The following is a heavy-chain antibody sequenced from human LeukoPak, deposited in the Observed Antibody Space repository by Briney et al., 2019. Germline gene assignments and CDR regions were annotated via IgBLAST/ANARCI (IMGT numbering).Heavy chain of an antibody. V-gene: IGHV3-48*01. J-gene: IGHJ4*02. Sequence: QAGGSLRLSCAASGFTFSDHITNWVRQLPGKRLEWVAYVSGSGSTVYYADSVKGRFTISRDNGKSSLYLQMNSLRVEDTALYYCVRQFASWGQGTLVTVSS. CDR1: GFTFSDHI. CDR2: VSGSGSTV. CDR3: VRQFAS.